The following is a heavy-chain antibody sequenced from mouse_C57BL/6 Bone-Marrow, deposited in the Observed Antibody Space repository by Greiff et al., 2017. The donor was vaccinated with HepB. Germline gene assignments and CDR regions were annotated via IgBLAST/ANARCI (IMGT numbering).Heavy chain of an antibody. D-gene: IGHD2-4*01. Sequence: EVQVVESGGGLVQPGGSLKLSCAASGFTFSDYYMYWVRQTPEKRLEWVAYISNGGGSTYYPDTVKGRFTISRDNAKNTLYLQMSRLKSEDTAMYYCARQKIYYDYDYAMDYWGQGTSVTVSS. V-gene: IGHV5-12*01. CDR3: ARQKIYYDYDYAMDY. CDR1: GFTFSDYY. J-gene: IGHJ4*01. CDR2: ISNGGGST.